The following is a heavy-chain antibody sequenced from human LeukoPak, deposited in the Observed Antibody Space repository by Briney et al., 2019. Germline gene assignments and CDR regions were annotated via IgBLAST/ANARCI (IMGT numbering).Heavy chain of an antibody. Sequence: SETLSLTCTVSGGSISSYYWSWIRQPPGKGLEWIGYIYYSGSTNYNPSLKSRVTISVDTSKNQFSLKLSSVTAADTAVYYCSSALPFQLVHWGQGTLVTVSS. D-gene: IGHD6-13*01. CDR2: IYYSGST. CDR3: SSALPFQLVH. V-gene: IGHV4-59*12. CDR1: GGSISSYY. J-gene: IGHJ4*02.